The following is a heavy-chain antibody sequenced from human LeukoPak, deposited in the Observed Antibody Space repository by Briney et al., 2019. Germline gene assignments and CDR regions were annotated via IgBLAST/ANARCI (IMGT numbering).Heavy chain of an antibody. CDR3: ARGGVYSYGYPRY. V-gene: IGHV3-30*03. CDR2: ISYDGSNK. D-gene: IGHD5-18*01. J-gene: IGHJ4*02. Sequence: GGSLRLSCAASGFTFSSYGMHWVRQAPGKGLEWVAVISYDGSNKYYADSVKGRFTISRDNSKNTLYLQMNSLRAEDTAVYYCARGGVYSYGYPRYWGQGTLVTVSS. CDR1: GFTFSSYG.